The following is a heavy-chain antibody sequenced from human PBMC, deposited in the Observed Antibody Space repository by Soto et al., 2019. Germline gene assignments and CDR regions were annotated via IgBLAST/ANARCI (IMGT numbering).Heavy chain of an antibody. CDR2: IYYSGST. J-gene: IGHJ6*02. Sequence: SETLSLTCTVSGGSISSGGYYWSWIRQHPGKGLEWIGYIYYSGSTYYNPSLKSRVTISVDTSKNQFSLKLSSVTAADTAVYYCARGLMVRGVMRGFDGMDVWGQGTTVTVSS. V-gene: IGHV4-31*03. CDR3: ARGLMVRGVMRGFDGMDV. CDR1: GGSISSGGYY. D-gene: IGHD3-10*01.